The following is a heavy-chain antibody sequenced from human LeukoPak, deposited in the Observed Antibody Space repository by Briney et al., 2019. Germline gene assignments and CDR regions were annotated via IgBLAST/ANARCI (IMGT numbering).Heavy chain of an antibody. CDR1: GYTFTDYY. J-gene: IGHJ4*02. Sequence: ASVKVSFKASGYTFTDYYMRWVRQAPGQGLEWMGWINPNSGVTNYAQNFQGRVTMTRDTSISTAYMELTWLSSDDTAVYYCARERSNGGLRLDFWGQGTLVTASS. D-gene: IGHD3-16*01. V-gene: IGHV1-2*02. CDR3: ARERSNGGLRLDF. CDR2: INPNSGVT.